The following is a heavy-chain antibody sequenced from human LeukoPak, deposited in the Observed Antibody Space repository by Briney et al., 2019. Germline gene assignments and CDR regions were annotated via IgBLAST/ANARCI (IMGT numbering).Heavy chain of an antibody. Sequence: HAGGSLRLSCAASGFTFSSYAMSWVRQAPGKGLEWVSAISGSGGSTYYADSVKGRFTISRDNSKNTLYLQMNSLRAEDTAVYYCAKAPSGRGPNSSSWYYFDYWGQGTLVTVSS. V-gene: IGHV3-23*01. CDR2: ISGSGGST. CDR3: AKAPSGRGPNSSSWYYFDY. D-gene: IGHD6-13*01. CDR1: GFTFSSYA. J-gene: IGHJ4*02.